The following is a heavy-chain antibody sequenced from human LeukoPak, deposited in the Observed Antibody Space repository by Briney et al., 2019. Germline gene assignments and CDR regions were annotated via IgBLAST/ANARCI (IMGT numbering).Heavy chain of an antibody. J-gene: IGHJ4*02. D-gene: IGHD5-18*01. CDR2: IYYSGST. Sequence: SETLSLTCTVSGGSISSGGYYWSWLRQHPGTGLEWIGYIYYSGSTYYNPSLKSRVTISVDTSKNQFSLKLSSVTAADTAVYYCARGLHTAMGDYWGQGTLVTVSS. V-gene: IGHV4-31*03. CDR3: ARGLHTAMGDY. CDR1: GGSISSGGYY.